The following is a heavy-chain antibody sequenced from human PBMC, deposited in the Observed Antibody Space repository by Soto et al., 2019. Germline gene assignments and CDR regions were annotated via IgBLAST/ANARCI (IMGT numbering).Heavy chain of an antibody. J-gene: IGHJ6*02. CDR2: IIPIYGSA. D-gene: IGHD5-12*01. CDR3: ARDEGYSGYAEGTDV. CDR1: GGTFSRNA. V-gene: IGHV1-69*12. Sequence: QAQLVQSGAEVKKPGSSVKVSCKVSGGTFSRNAISWVRQAPGQGLEWMGGIIPIYGSANYAQNFQGRVTISADESTSTAYMELVNLRSEGTAVYYCARDEGYSGYAEGTDVWGQGTTVTVSS.